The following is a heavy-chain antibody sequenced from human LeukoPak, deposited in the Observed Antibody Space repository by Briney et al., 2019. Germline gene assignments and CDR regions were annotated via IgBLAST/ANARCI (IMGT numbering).Heavy chain of an antibody. J-gene: IGHJ4*02. CDR3: ARGVDDFWSGYQPYYFDY. D-gene: IGHD3-3*01. CDR1: GFTFSDYY. CDR2: ISSSGSTI. V-gene: IGHV3-11*01. Sequence: PGGSLRLSCAASGFTFSDYYMSWIRQAPGKGLEWVSYISSSGSTIYYADSVKGRFTISRDNAKNSLYLQMNSLRAKDTAVYYCARGVDDFWSGYQPYYFDYWGQGTLVTVSS.